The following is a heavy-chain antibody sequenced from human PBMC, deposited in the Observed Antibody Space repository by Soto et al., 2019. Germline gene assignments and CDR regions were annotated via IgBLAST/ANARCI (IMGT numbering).Heavy chain of an antibody. CDR3: VGGSLLH. Sequence: GGSLRLSCTAAGVNFGNYAMHWVRQAPGKGLEWVTMISHNVSIQFYADSVKGRFTISRDNSKDTLYLQMNSLTPADTAVYYCVGGSLLHWGQGTPVTVSS. J-gene: IGHJ4*02. V-gene: IGHV3-30*04. CDR1: GVNFGNYA. CDR2: ISHNVSIQ.